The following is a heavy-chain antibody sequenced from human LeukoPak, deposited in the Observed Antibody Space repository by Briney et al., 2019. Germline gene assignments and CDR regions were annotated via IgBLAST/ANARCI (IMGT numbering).Heavy chain of an antibody. CDR2: ISSSSRTM. J-gene: IGHJ4*02. D-gene: IGHD4-23*01. Sequence: PGGSLRLSCAASGFTFSDYYMSWIRQAPGKGLEWVSYISSSSRTMYYADSVKGRFTISRDNAKKSLYLQMNSLRAEDTAVYYCARDLGLYDYGGNIDYWGQGTLVTVSS. CDR3: ARDLGLYDYGGNIDY. V-gene: IGHV3-11*04. CDR1: GFTFSDYY.